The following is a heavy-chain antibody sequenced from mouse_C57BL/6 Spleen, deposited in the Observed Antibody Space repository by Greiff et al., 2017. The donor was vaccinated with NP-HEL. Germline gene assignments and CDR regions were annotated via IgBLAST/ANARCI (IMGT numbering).Heavy chain of an antibody. J-gene: IGHJ2*01. CDR2: INPSNGGT. V-gene: IGHV1-53*01. CDR3: AREGLGVTTNYFDY. CDR1: GYTFTSYW. D-gene: IGHD2-2*01. Sequence: QVQLQQPGTELVKPGASVKLSCKASGYTFTSYWMHWVKQRPGQGLEWIGNINPSNGGTNYNEKFKSKATLTVDKSSSTAYMQLSSLTSEDSAIYYCAREGLGVTTNYFDYWGQGTTLTVSS.